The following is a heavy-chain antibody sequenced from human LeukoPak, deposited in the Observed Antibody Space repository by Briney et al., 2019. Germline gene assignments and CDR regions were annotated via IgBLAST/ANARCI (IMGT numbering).Heavy chain of an antibody. D-gene: IGHD3-9*01. V-gene: IGHV5-51*01. Sequence: GESLKISCKGSGYSFTSYWIGWVRQMPGKGLEWMGIIYPGDPDTRYSPSFQGQVTISADKSISTAYLQWGSLKASDTAMYYCARANFDWLSYFDYWGQGTLVTVSS. J-gene: IGHJ4*02. CDR1: GYSFTSYW. CDR2: IYPGDPDT. CDR3: ARANFDWLSYFDY.